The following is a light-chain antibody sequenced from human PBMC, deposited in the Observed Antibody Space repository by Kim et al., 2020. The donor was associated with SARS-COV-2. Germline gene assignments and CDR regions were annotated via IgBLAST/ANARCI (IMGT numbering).Light chain of an antibody. Sequence: LSPGDIATLSCRTSQSVGNFLAWYQQRPGQAPRLLIYDAYIRASDIPARFSGSGSGTDFILTISNLEPEDFAIYYCQQRYSWPLTFGGGTKVDIK. J-gene: IGKJ4*01. CDR1: QSVGNF. CDR3: QQRYSWPLT. V-gene: IGKV3-11*01. CDR2: DAY.